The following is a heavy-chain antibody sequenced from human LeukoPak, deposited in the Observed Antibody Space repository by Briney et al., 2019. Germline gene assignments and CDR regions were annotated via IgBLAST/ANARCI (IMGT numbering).Heavy chain of an antibody. CDR3: ARDNKGRYDY. D-gene: IGHD1-26*01. CDR1: GYTFTGYY. V-gene: IGHV1-2*02. CDR2: INPNNSGT. Sequence: ASVRVSCAASGYTFTGYYMHWVRQAPGQGLEWMGLINPNNSGTHFAQTFQGRVTLNRDSSISTAYMELSGLRSDDRAGYYCARDNKGRYDYWGQGTLVTVSS. J-gene: IGHJ4*02.